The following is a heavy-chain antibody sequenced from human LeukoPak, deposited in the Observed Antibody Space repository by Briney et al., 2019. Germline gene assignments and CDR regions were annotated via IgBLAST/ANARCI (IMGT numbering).Heavy chain of an antibody. CDR1: GFPFGSYV. Sequence: PGGSLRLSCEGSGFPFGSYVMSWVRQAPGKGLEWIAYINHNAEMIFYPDFVKGRFTISRDNPKKSLYLQMNALRCEDTAIYYCARDHDWAFDLWGQGTLVTVSS. D-gene: IGHD3-9*01. CDR3: ARDHDWAFDL. V-gene: IGHV3-48*01. J-gene: IGHJ4*02. CDR2: INHNAEMI.